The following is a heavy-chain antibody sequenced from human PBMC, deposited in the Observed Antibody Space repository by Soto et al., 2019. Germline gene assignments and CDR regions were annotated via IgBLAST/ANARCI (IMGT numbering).Heavy chain of an antibody. D-gene: IGHD3-16*02. CDR3: ARALGGVIAPGF. CDR1: GFTFSSYE. V-gene: IGHV3-48*03. CDR2: ISSGGGNI. Sequence: GGSLRLSCAASGFTFSSYEMNWVRQAPGKGLEWVSYISSGGGNIYYADSVKGRFTISRDNSKNTLYLQMNSLRAEDTAVYYCARALGGVIAPGFWGQGTLVTVSS. J-gene: IGHJ4*02.